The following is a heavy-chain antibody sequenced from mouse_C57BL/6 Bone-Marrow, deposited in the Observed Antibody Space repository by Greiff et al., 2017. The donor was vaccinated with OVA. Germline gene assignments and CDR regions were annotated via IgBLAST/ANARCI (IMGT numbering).Heavy chain of an antibody. J-gene: IGHJ4*01. CDR3: ATPSYGKGARDY. V-gene: IGHV1-4*01. CDR2: INPSSGYT. D-gene: IGHD2-1*01. Sequence: LQESGAELARPGASVKMSCKASGYTFTSYTMHWVKQRPGQGLEWIGYINPSSGYTKYNQKFKDKATLTADKSSSTAYMQLSRLTSEDSAVYYCATPSYGKGARDYWGQGTSVTVSS. CDR1: GYTFTSYT.